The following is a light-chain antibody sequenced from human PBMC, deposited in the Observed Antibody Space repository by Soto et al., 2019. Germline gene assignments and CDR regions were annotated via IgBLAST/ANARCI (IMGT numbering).Light chain of an antibody. V-gene: IGKV3-11*01. Sequence: EVVLTQSPATLSLSPGERATLSCTASQSVTTYLAWYPQKPGQAPRLRIYDASTRATGIPARFSGSGSGTDFPLTISSLEPEDFAVYYCQQRSNWPPGVTFGPGTKVDIK. CDR3: QQRSNWPPGVT. CDR1: QSVTTY. CDR2: DAS. J-gene: IGKJ3*01.